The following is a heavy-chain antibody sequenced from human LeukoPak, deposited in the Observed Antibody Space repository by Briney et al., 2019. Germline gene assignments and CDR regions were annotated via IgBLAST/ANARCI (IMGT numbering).Heavy chain of an antibody. D-gene: IGHD2-2*01. Sequence: GASVKVSCKASGYTFTGYYIHWVRQAPGQGLEWMGRINPNSGDTNYAQKFQGRVTMTRNTSISTAYMELSSLRSEDTAVYYCARGRYQLLLTVFDPWGQGTLVTVSS. J-gene: IGHJ5*02. CDR2: INPNSGDT. CDR3: ARGRYQLLLTVFDP. CDR1: GYTFTGYY. V-gene: IGHV1-2*06.